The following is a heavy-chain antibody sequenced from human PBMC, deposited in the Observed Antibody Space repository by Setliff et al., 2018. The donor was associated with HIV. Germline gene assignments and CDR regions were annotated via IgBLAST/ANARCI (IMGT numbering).Heavy chain of an antibody. Sequence: GASVKVSCKASGGTFSSYAINWVRQAPGQGLEWMGGIIPILGIGNDEQAQKFQGRVTITADKSTSTAYMELNSLRSDDTAIYYCARSDCSSVRCYLGHAFEIWGQGTMVTVS. V-gene: IGHV1-69*10. CDR2: IIPILGIG. J-gene: IGHJ3*02. CDR3: ARSDCSSVRCYLGHAFEI. D-gene: IGHD2-15*01. CDR1: GGTFSSYA.